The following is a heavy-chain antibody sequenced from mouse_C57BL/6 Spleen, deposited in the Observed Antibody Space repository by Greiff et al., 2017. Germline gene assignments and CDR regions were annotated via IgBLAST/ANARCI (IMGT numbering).Heavy chain of an antibody. CDR3: ARSGLLPGTPY. J-gene: IGHJ3*01. Sequence: QVHVKQPGAELVKPGASVKLSCKASGYTFTSYWMHWVKQRPGQGLEWIGMIHPNSGSTNYNEKFKSKATLTVDKSSSTAYMQLSSLTSEDSAVYYCARSGLLPGTPYWGQGTLVTVSA. CDR2: IHPNSGST. CDR1: GYTFTSYW. V-gene: IGHV1-64*01. D-gene: IGHD4-1*01.